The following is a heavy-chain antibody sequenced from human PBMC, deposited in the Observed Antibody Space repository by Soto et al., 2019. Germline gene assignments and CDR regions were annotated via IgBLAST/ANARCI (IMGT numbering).Heavy chain of an antibody. V-gene: IGHV3-33*01. J-gene: IGHJ4*02. CDR3: ARDTRFLEWLTDY. D-gene: IGHD3-3*01. CDR2: IWYDGSNK. Sequence: VQLVESGGGVVQPGRSLRLSCAASGFTFSSYGMHWVRQAPGKGLEWVAVIWYDGSNKYYADSVKGRFTISRDNSKNTLYLQMNSLRAEDTAVYYCARDTRFLEWLTDYWGQGTLVTVSS. CDR1: GFTFSSYG.